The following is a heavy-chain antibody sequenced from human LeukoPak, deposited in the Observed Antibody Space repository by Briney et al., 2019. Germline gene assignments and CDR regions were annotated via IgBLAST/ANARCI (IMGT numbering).Heavy chain of an antibody. CDR3: ARTMTTVTLSAFDI. D-gene: IGHD4-17*01. J-gene: IGHJ3*02. V-gene: IGHV1-18*01. CDR1: GYTFTSYG. Sequence: ASVKVSCKASGYTFTSYGISWVRQAPEQGLEWMGWISAYNGNTNYAQKLQGRVTMTTDTSTSTAYMELRSLRSDDTAVYYCARTMTTVTLSAFDIWGQGTMVTVSS. CDR2: ISAYNGNT.